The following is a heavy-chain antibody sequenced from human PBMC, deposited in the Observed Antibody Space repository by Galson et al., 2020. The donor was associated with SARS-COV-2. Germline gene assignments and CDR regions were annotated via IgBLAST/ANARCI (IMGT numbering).Heavy chain of an antibody. CDR2: VYTSGST. CDR3: AREGGSVAATPGGMDV. D-gene: IGHD2-15*01. Sequence: SETLSLTCTVSGDSINNGSYYWNWIRQPAGKRLEWVGRVYTSGSTNYNPSLKSRVTISLDTSKNQFSLKLRSVTAADTAVYFWAREGGSVAATPGGMDVWGQGTTVTVSS. CDR1: GDSINNGSYY. V-gene: IGHV4-61*02. J-gene: IGHJ6*02.